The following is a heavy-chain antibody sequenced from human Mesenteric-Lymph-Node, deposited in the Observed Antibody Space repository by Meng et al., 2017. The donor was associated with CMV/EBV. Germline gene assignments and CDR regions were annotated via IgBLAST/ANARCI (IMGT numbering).Heavy chain of an antibody. D-gene: IGHD6-19*01. CDR2: ISWNSGSI. V-gene: IGHV3-9*01. CDR1: GFTFSSYA. CDR3: AKDLAGGNPLGY. J-gene: IGHJ4*02. Sequence: GGSLRLSCAASGFTFSSYAMSWVRQAPGKGLEWVSGISWNSGSIGYVDSVKGRFTISRDNAKNSLYLQMNSLRVEDTALYYCAKDLAGGNPLGYWGQGTLVTVSS.